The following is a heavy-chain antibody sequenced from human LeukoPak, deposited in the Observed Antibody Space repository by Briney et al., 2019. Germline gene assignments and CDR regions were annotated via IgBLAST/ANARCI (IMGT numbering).Heavy chain of an antibody. Sequence: AGGSLRLSCEVSGFTFSDYTMTWVRQAPGKGLEWVSYISTSSSTIYYADSVKGRFTISRDNTKNSLYLQMNSLRAEDTAVYYCARIPSGYTLGYGYYYYYMDVWGKGATVTVSS. CDR3: ARIPSGYTLGYGYYYYYMDV. V-gene: IGHV3-48*04. CDR2: ISTSSSTI. CDR1: GFTFSDYT. J-gene: IGHJ6*03. D-gene: IGHD5-18*01.